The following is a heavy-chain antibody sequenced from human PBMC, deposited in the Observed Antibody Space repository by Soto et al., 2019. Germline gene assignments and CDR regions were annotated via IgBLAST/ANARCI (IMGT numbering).Heavy chain of an antibody. D-gene: IGHD3-10*01. Sequence: QVQLQEAGPGLVKPSQTLSLTCTVSGGSISSGGYYWSWIRQHPGKGLEWIGYIYYSGSTYYNPSLKSRVTISVDTSKNQISLKLSSLTAADTAVYYCARDTRKGRGGGMDVWGQGTTVTVSS. CDR2: IYYSGST. J-gene: IGHJ6*02. V-gene: IGHV4-31*03. CDR1: GGSISSGGYY. CDR3: ARDTRKGRGGGMDV.